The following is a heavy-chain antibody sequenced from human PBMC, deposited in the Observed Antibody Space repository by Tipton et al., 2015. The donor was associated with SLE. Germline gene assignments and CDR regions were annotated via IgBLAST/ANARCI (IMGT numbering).Heavy chain of an antibody. Sequence: TLSLTCAVYGGSFSDYYWGWIRQPPGKGLEWIGEIIHSGSTNYNPSLKSRVTISVDTSKNQISLKLTSVTAADTAVYYCARERRSYSSSSSGMDVWGQGTTVTVSS. V-gene: IGHV4-34*12. D-gene: IGHD6-13*01. CDR1: GGSFSDYY. CDR2: IIHSGST. J-gene: IGHJ6*02. CDR3: ARERRSYSSSSSGMDV.